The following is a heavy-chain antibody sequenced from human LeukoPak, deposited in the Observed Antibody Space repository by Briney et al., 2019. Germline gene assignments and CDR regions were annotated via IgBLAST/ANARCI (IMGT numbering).Heavy chain of an antibody. V-gene: IGHV3-48*03. CDR1: GFTFSSYE. D-gene: IGHD6-13*01. J-gene: IGHJ6*02. Sequence: TGGSLRLSCAASGFTFSSYEMNWVRQAPGKGLEWVSYISSSGSTIYYADSVKGRFTISRDNAKNSLYLQMNSLRAEDTAVYYCARAPTYSSSWYPTTGGMDVSGQGTTVTVSS. CDR3: ARAPTYSSSWYPTTGGMDV. CDR2: ISSSGSTI.